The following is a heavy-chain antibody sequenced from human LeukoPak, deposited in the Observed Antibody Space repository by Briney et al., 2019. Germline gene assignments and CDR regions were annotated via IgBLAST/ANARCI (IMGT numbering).Heavy chain of an antibody. CDR3: ARVSRAGYFDY. V-gene: IGHV4-31*03. J-gene: IGHJ4*02. D-gene: IGHD3-10*01. Sequence: SETLSLTCTVFGGSISSGGYYWRWIRQHPGKGLEWIGYIYYSGSTYYNPPLKSRVTISVDTSKNQFSLKLSSVTAADTAVYYCARVSRAGYFDYWGQGTLVTVSS. CDR2: IYYSGST. CDR1: GGSISSGGYY.